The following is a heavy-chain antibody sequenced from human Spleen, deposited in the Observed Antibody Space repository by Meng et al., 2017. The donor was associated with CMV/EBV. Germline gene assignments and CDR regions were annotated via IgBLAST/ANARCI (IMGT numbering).Heavy chain of an antibody. D-gene: IGHD3-10*01. V-gene: IGHV4-34*01. J-gene: IGHJ4*02. Sequence: GGSFSCYYWSWIRQPPGKGLEWFGEINHSGSTNYNPSLKSRVTISVDTSKNQFSLKLSSVTAADTAVYYCARGPFITMVRGVQGLGYWGQGTLVTVSS. CDR2: INHSGST. CDR1: GGSFSCYY. CDR3: ARGPFITMVRGVQGLGY.